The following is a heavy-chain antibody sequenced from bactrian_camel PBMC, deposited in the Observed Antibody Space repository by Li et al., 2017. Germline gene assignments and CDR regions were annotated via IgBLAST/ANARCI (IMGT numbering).Heavy chain of an antibody. Sequence: HVQLVESGGGSVQAGGSLRLSCVASGYAYSTYCMGWFRQAPGKEREGVASTDSDGHQRYGDSALGRFTASRDSTTNTLYLQMTNLQPEDTGMYYCAARGGMYCPELSRGNAVLFDYWGQGTQVTVS. CDR3: AARGGMYCPELSRGNAVLFDY. CDR2: TDSDGHQ. J-gene: IGHJ6*01. V-gene: IGHV3S26*01. D-gene: IGHD3*01. CDR1: GYAYSTYC.